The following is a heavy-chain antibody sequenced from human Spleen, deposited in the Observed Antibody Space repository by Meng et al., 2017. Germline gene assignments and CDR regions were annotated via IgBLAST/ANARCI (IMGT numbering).Heavy chain of an antibody. CDR1: GFTFSSYA. D-gene: IGHD3-22*01. CDR3: AKDKYESSDYYYGRYHDY. J-gene: IGHJ4*02. Sequence: GESLKISCAASGFTFSSYAMSWVRQAPGKGLEWVSAISGSGGSTYYADSVKGRFTISRDNSKNTLYLQMNSLRAADTAVYYCAKDKYESSDYYYGRYHDYWGQGTLVTVSS. V-gene: IGHV3-23*01. CDR2: ISGSGGST.